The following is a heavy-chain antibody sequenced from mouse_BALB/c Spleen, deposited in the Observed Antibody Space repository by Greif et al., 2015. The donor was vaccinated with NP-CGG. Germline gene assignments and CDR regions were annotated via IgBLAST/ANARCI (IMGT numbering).Heavy chain of an antibody. D-gene: IGHD2-14*01. J-gene: IGHJ1*01. CDR1: GFSLTSYG. Sequence: VQLVESGPGLVQPSQSLSITCTVSGFSLTSYGVHWVRQSPGKGLEWLGVIWRGGSTDYNAAFMSRLSITKDNSKSQVFFKMNSLQADDTAIYYCAKNDYRYDGYWYCDVWGAGTTVTVSS. CDR2: IWRGGST. V-gene: IGHV2-5*01. CDR3: AKNDYRYDGYWYCDV.